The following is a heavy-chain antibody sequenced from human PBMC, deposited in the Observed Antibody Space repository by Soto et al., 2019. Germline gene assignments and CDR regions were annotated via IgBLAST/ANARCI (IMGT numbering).Heavy chain of an antibody. J-gene: IGHJ6*03. V-gene: IGHV4-59*08. D-gene: IGHD3-16*01. CDR1: GGSISGHY. CDR2: IYYSGST. CDR3: ARGPYYDLIWNYYYMDV. Sequence: QVRLQETGPGLVKPSETLSLSCNVSGGSISGHYWSWVRQTPGKGLEWIGYIYYSGSTNYNPSLKSRVTISVDTSKNHFSLRLTSVTAADTAVYYCARGPYYDLIWNYYYMDVWGKGTTVTVS.